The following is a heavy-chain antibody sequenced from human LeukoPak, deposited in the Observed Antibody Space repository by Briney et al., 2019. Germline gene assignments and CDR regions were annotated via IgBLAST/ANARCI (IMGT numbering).Heavy chain of an antibody. CDR3: ARDDGYYDSSGYSFDY. D-gene: IGHD3-22*01. CDR2: IYHSGST. V-gene: IGHV4-38-2*02. Sequence: SETLSLTCTVSGYSISSGYYWGWIRQPPGKGLEWIGSIYHSGSTYYNPSLKSRVTISVDTSKNQFSLKLSSVTAADTAVYYCARDDGYYDSSGYSFDYWGQGTLVTVSS. CDR1: GYSISSGYY. J-gene: IGHJ4*02.